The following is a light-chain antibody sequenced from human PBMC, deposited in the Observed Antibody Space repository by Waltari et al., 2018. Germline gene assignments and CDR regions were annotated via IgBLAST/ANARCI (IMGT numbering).Light chain of an antibody. J-gene: IGKJ2*01. V-gene: IGKV4-1*01. CDR3: QQYYNTPYT. CDR2: WAS. CDR1: QSVLYSSKNKNY. Sequence: EIVMTQSPDSLAVSLGERATINCKSSQSVLYSSKNKNYLAWFQQKPPQPPKLRIYWASTRESGVPERFSGSGSGTDFTLTISSLQAEDVAVYYCQQYYNTPYTFGQGTKLEIK.